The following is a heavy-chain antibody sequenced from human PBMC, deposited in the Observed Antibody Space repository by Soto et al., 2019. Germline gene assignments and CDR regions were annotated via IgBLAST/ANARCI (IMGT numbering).Heavy chain of an antibody. J-gene: IGHJ6*02. CDR3: ARVLRYFDTPYGMDV. D-gene: IGHD3-9*01. CDR2: IYYSGST. CDR1: GGSISSGGYY. V-gene: IGHV4-31*03. Sequence: SETLSLTCTVSGGSISSGGYYWSWIRQHPGKGLEWIGYIYYSGSTYYNPSLKSRVTISVDTSKNQFSLKLSSVTAADTAEYYCARVLRYFDTPYGMDVWGQGTTVTVSS.